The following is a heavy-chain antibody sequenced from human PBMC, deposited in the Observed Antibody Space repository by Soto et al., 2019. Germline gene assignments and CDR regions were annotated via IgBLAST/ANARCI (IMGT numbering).Heavy chain of an antibody. Sequence: GGSLRLSCAASGFTFSSYSMNWVRQAPGKGLEWVSSISSSSSYIYYADSVKGRFTISRDNAKNSLYLQMNSLRAEDTAVYYCARVGYCSSTSCYSAADWGQGTLVTVSS. J-gene: IGHJ4*02. CDR2: ISSSSSYI. CDR1: GFTFSSYS. CDR3: ARVGYCSSTSCYSAAD. V-gene: IGHV3-21*01. D-gene: IGHD2-2*01.